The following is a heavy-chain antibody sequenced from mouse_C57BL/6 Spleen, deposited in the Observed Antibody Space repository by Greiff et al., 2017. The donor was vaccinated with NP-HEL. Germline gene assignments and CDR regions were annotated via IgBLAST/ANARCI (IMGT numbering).Heavy chain of an antibody. J-gene: IGHJ4*01. CDR3: ARWEDY. V-gene: IGHV1-42*01. CDR2: INPSTGGT. CDR1: GYSFTGYY. Sequence: VQLKESGPELVKPGASVKISCKASGYSFTGYYMNWVKQSPEKSLEWIGEINPSTGGTTYNQKFKAKATLTVDKSSSTAYMQLKSLTSEDSAVYYCARWEDYWGQGTSVTVSS. D-gene: IGHD4-1*01.